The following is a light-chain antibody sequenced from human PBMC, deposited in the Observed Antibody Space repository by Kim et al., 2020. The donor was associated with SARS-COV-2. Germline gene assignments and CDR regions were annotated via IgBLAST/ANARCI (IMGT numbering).Light chain of an antibody. V-gene: IGLV1-51*01. Sequence: GRKVTITCPGRTSNIGNNFESWYQQPPGTAPKLLIYDNNSRPSGIPDRFSGSKSGTSATLGITGLQTGDEADYYCGTWDSSLNAVLYGGGTQLTVL. CDR1: TSNIGNNF. CDR2: DNN. J-gene: IGLJ2*01. CDR3: GTWDSSLNAVL.